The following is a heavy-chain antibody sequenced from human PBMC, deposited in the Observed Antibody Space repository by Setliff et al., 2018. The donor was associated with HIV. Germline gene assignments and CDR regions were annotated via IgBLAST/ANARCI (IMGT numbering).Heavy chain of an antibody. V-gene: IGHV3-48*01. CDR3: AKDAGSYSYVHEYFQH. CDR1: GFTFSSYS. CDR2: IWTSSRI. Sequence: GGSLRLSCAASGFTFSSYSMNWVRQAPGKGLEWFSNIWTSSRISYADSVKGRFTISRDNSKNTLYLQMNSLRAEDTAVYYCAKDAGSYSYVHEYFQHWGQGTLVTVS. J-gene: IGHJ1*01. D-gene: IGHD5-18*01.